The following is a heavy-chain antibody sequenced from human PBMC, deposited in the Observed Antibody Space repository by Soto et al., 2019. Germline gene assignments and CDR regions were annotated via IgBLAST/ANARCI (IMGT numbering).Heavy chain of an antibody. CDR1: GGSISSGGYY. Sequence: SETLSLTCTVSGGSISSGGYYWSWIRQHPGKGLEWIGYIYYSGSTYYNPSLKSRVTISVDTSKNQFSLKLSSVTAADTAVYYCARYRGCDLRWFDPWGQGTLVTVSS. D-gene: IGHD2-21*01. CDR3: ARYRGCDLRWFDP. J-gene: IGHJ5*02. CDR2: IYYSGST. V-gene: IGHV4-31*03.